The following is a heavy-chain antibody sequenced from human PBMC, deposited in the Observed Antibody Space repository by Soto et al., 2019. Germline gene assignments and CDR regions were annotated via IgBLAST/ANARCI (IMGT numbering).Heavy chain of an antibody. CDR1: GFTFSSYG. Sequence: QPGGSLRLSCAASGFTFSSYGMHWVRQAPGKGLEWVAVISYDGSNKYYADSVKGRFTISRDNSKNTLYLQMNSLRAEDTAVYYCAKDRVILTGYGYGMDVWGQGTTVTVSS. V-gene: IGHV3-30*18. CDR2: ISYDGSNK. J-gene: IGHJ6*02. CDR3: AKDRVILTGYGYGMDV. D-gene: IGHD3-9*01.